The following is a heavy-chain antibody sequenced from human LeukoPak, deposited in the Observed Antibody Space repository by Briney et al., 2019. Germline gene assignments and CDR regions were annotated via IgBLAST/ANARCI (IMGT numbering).Heavy chain of an antibody. V-gene: IGHV4-4*07. D-gene: IGHD1-26*01. CDR2: IYASGST. CDR1: GGSISGYT. CDR3: ARGVVGATAFAY. J-gene: IGHJ4*02. Sequence: SETLSLACTVSGGSISGYTWSWIRQPAGKGLEWIGRIYASGSTNYNPSLQGRVTMSVDTSRGQFFLMVHSVTAADTAVYYCARGVVGATAFAYWGQGTVVTASS.